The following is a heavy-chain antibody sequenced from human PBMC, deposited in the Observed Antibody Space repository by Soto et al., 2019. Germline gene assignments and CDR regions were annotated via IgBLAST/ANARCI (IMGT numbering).Heavy chain of an antibody. V-gene: IGHV1-69*01. D-gene: IGHD3-22*01. CDR3: ARDYYDSSGYQGSYGMDV. J-gene: IGHJ6*02. CDR1: GGTFSSYA. Sequence: QVQLVQSGAEVKKPGSSVKVSCKASGGTFSSYAISWVRQAPGQGLEWMGGIIPIFGTANYAQKFQGRVTITVDEATSTAYMELSSLRSEDTAVYYCARDYYDSSGYQGSYGMDVWGQGTTVTVSS. CDR2: IIPIFGTA.